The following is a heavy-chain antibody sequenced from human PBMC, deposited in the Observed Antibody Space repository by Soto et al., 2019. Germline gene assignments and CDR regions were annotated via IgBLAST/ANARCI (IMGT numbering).Heavy chain of an antibody. CDR3: ARDSFDCSGGSCYLDENFFDY. CDR2: ISSNGGRT. Sequence: GGSLRLSCAASGFTFSSYAMHWVRQAPGKGLEYVSAISSNGGRTYNANSVKGRFTISRDNSKNTQYVQMGSLRDEDMAVYYCARDSFDCSGGSCYLDENFFDYWGQGTLVTVSS. V-gene: IGHV3-64*01. CDR1: GFTFSSYA. J-gene: IGHJ4*02. D-gene: IGHD2-15*01.